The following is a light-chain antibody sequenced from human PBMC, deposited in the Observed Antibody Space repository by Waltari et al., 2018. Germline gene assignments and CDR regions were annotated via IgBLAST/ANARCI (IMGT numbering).Light chain of an antibody. CDR1: TGAVTSGHY. V-gene: IGLV7-46*01. J-gene: IGLJ3*02. Sequence: QAVVTQEPSLTVSPGGTVTLTCGSSTGAVTSGHYPYWFQQKPGQAPRTLSYDTSNKHSWTPARFSGSLLGGKAALTLSGAQPEDEAEYYCLISYSGARFVFGGGTKLTVL. CDR2: DTS. CDR3: LISYSGARFV.